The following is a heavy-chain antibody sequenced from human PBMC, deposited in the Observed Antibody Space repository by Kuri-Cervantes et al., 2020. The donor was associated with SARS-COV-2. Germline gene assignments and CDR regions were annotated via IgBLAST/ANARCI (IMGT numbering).Heavy chain of an antibody. J-gene: IGHJ3*02. Sequence: SGPTLVKPTQTLTLTCTFSWFSLSTSGMCVSWIRQPPGKALEWIGEINHSGSTNYNPSLKSRVTISVDTSKNQFSLKLSSVTAADTAVYYCARDIIVVRSEAGEPSGDAFDIWGQGTMVTVSS. D-gene: IGHD2-15*01. V-gene: IGHV4-4*02. CDR2: INHSGST. CDR1: WFSLSTSGM. CDR3: ARDIIVVRSEAGEPSGDAFDI.